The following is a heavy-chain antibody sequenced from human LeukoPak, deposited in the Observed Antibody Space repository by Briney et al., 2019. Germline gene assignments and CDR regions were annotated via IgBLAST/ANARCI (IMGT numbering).Heavy chain of an antibody. D-gene: IGHD6-19*01. CDR2: IYVSGSA. CDR1: GGSVSGHY. J-gene: IGHJ4*02. CDR3: AREAPGGSGWTYFDY. V-gene: IGHV4-59*02. Sequence: PSETLSLTCAVSGGSVSGHYWDWIRQPLGKGLEWIGYIYVSGSANYHPSLKSRVTISLDTSENHVSLRLTSVTAEDTAVYYCAREAPGGSGWTYFDYWGQGSLVTVSS.